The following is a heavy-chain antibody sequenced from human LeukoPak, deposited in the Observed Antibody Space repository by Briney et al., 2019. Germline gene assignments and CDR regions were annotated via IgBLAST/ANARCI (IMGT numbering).Heavy chain of an antibody. CDR2: ISPSGDST. D-gene: IGHD3-10*01. CDR3: ASGSGTYSPDY. Sequence: ASVKVSCKSSGYTFSSYYVNWVRQAPGQGLEWMGIISPSGDSTTYAPKFQGRVTMTRDTSISTAYMELSRLRSDDTAVHYCASGSGTYSPDYWGQGTLVTVSS. J-gene: IGHJ4*02. V-gene: IGHV1-46*01. CDR1: GYTFSSYY.